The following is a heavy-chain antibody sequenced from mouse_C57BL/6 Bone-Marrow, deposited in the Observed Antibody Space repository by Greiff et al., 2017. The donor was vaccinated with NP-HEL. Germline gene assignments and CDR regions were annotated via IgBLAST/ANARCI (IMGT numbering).Heavy chain of an antibody. Sequence: EVKVVESGGDLVKPGGSLKLSCAASGFTFSSYGMSWVRQTPDKRLEWVATISSGGSYTYYPDSVKGRFTISRDNAKNTLYLQMSSLKSEDTAMYYCARLSAWSWFAYWGQGTLVTVSA. CDR3: ARLSAWSWFAY. V-gene: IGHV5-6*01. CDR1: GFTFSSYG. D-gene: IGHD6-1*01. CDR2: ISSGGSYT. J-gene: IGHJ3*01.